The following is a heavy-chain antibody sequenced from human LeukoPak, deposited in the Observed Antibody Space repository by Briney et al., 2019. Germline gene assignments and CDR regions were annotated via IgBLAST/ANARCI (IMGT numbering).Heavy chain of an antibody. CDR1: GFTFSSYA. Sequence: PGGSLRLSCAASGFTFSSYAMHWVRQAPGKGLEWVAVISYDGSNKYYADSVKGRFTISRDNSKNTLYLQMNSLRAEDTAVYYCAKEAVGATAFDYWGQGTLVTVSS. CDR2: ISYDGSNK. J-gene: IGHJ4*02. CDR3: AKEAVGATAFDY. V-gene: IGHV3-30*04. D-gene: IGHD1-26*01.